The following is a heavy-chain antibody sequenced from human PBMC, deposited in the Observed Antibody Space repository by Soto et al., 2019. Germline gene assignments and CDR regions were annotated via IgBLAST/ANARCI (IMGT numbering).Heavy chain of an antibody. V-gene: IGHV3-72*01. CDR1: GFTFSDHY. CDR2: IKNKANSYTT. CDR3: TPVRLRSTRPSDY. Sequence: EVQLVESGGGLVQPEGSLRLSCAASGFTFSDHYMDWVRQAPGKGLEWVGRIKNKANSYTTEYAAPVKGTFIISSDDSKTSVFLPMIPLKTHPPAVYYCTPVRLRSTRPSDYWGQGILVTVSS. J-gene: IGHJ4*02. D-gene: IGHD6-13*01.